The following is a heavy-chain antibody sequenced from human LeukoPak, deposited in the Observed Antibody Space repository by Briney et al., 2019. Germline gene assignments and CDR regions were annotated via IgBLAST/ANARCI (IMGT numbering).Heavy chain of an antibody. Sequence: GGSLRLSCAASGFTFSSYAMSWVRQAPGKGLEWVSAISGGGGNTYYADSVKGRFTISRDNSKNTLYLQMNSLRAEDTAVYYCAKRFTVTTSLGVFCYWGQRAQVTGSS. CDR1: GFTFSSYA. V-gene: IGHV3-23*01. J-gene: IGHJ4*02. CDR2: ISGGGGNT. D-gene: IGHD4-17*01. CDR3: AKRFTVTTSLGVFCY.